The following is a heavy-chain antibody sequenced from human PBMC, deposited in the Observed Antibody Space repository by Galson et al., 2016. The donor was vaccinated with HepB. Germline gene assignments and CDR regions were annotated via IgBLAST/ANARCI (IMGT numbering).Heavy chain of an antibody. V-gene: IGHV3-23*01. Sequence: SLRLSCAASGFTFSDHAMSWVRQAPGKGLKWVSSITSTGAGTFYADSVKGRFTISRDNSKNTLYLQMNSLRAEDTAVYYCAKCLIGGCYGMDVWGQGTTVTVSS. D-gene: IGHD2-8*01. CDR3: AKCLIGGCYGMDV. CDR2: ITSTGAGT. CDR1: GFTFSDHA. J-gene: IGHJ6*02.